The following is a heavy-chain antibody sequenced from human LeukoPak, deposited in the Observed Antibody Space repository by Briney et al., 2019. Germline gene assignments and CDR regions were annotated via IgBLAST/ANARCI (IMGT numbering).Heavy chain of an antibody. Sequence: GGSLRLSCAASGFTFSRHWMTWVRQAPGKGLEWVANIKHDGSEKNYVDSAKGRFTISRDNAKNSLYLQMNSLRAEDTAVYYCATPLDYYDRSDSHQGGDWGQGTLVTVSS. V-gene: IGHV3-7*03. D-gene: IGHD3-22*01. CDR2: IKHDGSEK. J-gene: IGHJ4*02. CDR3: ATPLDYYDRSDSHQGGD. CDR1: GFTFSRHW.